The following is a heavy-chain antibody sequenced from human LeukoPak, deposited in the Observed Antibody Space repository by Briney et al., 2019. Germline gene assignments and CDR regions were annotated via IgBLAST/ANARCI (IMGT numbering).Heavy chain of an antibody. Sequence: PGGSLRLSCAASGFTFDDYAMHWVRQAPGKGLEWVSLISWEGQTTNYAGSVRGRFTVSRDNSKNSLFLEMKSLTTDDTAFYYCTRDTDFGSSTNYFDHWGQGTLVSVSS. CDR1: GFTFDDYA. CDR3: TRDTDFGSSTNYFDH. D-gene: IGHD3-10*01. V-gene: IGHV3-43*01. CDR2: ISWEGQTT. J-gene: IGHJ4*02.